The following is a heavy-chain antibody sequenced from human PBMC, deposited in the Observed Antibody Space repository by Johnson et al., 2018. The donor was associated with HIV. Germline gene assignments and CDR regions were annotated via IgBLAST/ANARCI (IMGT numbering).Heavy chain of an antibody. Sequence: VQLVESGGGLVKPGGSLRLSCAASGFTFSNAWMSWVRQAPGKGLEWVGRIKSKTDGGTTDYAAPVKGRSNISRDDSKNTLYLQMNRLKTEDTAVYYCTTDLVPAAKEPVVVGGAFDIWGQGTMVTVSS. CDR1: GFTFSNAW. V-gene: IGHV3-15*01. CDR3: TTDLVPAAKEPVVVGGAFDI. CDR2: IKSKTDGGTT. J-gene: IGHJ3*02. D-gene: IGHD2-2*01.